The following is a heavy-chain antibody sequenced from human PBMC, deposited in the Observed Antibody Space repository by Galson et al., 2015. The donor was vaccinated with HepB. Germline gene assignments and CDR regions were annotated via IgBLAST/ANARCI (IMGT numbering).Heavy chain of an antibody. Sequence: SCAASGFTFSSYAMHWVRQAPGQGLEWMGIINPSGGSTSYAQKFQGRVTMTRDTSTSTVYMELSSLRSEDTAVYYCARDLKSGDFWSGYYGDYYYGMDVWGQGTTVTVSS. CDR1: GFTFSSYA. CDR2: INPSGGST. J-gene: IGHJ6*02. V-gene: IGHV1-46*01. CDR3: ARDLKSGDFWSGYYGDYYYGMDV. D-gene: IGHD3-3*01.